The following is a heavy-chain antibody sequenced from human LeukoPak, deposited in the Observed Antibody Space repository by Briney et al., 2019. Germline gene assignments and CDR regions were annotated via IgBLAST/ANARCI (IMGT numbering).Heavy chain of an antibody. CDR3: ARPYSSNWEYFDL. D-gene: IGHD6-13*01. CDR2: IYYSGST. CDR1: GGSISSSNYY. J-gene: IGHJ2*01. Sequence: PSETLSLTCTVSGGSISSSNYYWGWIRQPPGKGLEWIGTIYYSGSTYYNPSLRSRVTISVDTSKNQFSLKLSSVTAADTAVYYCARPYSSNWEYFDLWGRGTLVTVSS. V-gene: IGHV4-39*01.